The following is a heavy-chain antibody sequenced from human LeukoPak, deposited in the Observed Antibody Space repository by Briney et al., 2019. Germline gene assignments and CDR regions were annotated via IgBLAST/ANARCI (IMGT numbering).Heavy chain of an antibody. J-gene: IGHJ4*02. V-gene: IGHV4-59*01. CDR1: GDSISSYY. Sequence: KPSETLSLTCTVSGDSISSYYWNWIRQSPGKGLEWIGYIHYSGSTNYNPSLKSRVTISGDTSKNQFSLKLSSVTAADTAVYYCARSFWGAYFDYWGQGTPVTVSS. CDR3: ARSFWGAYFDY. D-gene: IGHD3-16*01. CDR2: IHYSGST.